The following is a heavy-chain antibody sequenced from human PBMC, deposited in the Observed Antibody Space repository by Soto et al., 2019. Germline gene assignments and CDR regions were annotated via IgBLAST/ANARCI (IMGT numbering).Heavy chain of an antibody. V-gene: IGHV5-51*01. D-gene: IGHD1-26*01. CDR3: ARGGKRGNHFYRLDV. J-gene: IGHJ6*02. CDR2: FYPGDSDT. CDR1: GYSFTTYW. Sequence: GESPKSSGAGSGYSFTTYWVAWVRQMPGKGLEWMGIFYPGDSDTRYSPSFQGQVTISADKSISTAYLQWSSLKASDTAMYYCARGGKRGNHFYRLDVWGQGTTVTVSS.